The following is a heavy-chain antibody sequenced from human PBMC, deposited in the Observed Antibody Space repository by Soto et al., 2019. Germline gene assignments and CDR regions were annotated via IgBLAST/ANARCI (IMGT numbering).Heavy chain of an antibody. CDR2: IYYSGST. D-gene: IGHD2-2*01. J-gene: IGHJ6*02. V-gene: IGHV4-59*01. Sequence: SETLSLTCAVSGGSISSYYWSWIRQHPGKGLEWIGYIYYSGSTNYNPSLKSRVTISVDTSKNQFSLKLTSVTAADTAVYYCARHDCISSSCYYYYYYSMDVWGQGTTVTVS. CDR1: GGSISSYY. CDR3: ARHDCISSSCYYYYYYSMDV.